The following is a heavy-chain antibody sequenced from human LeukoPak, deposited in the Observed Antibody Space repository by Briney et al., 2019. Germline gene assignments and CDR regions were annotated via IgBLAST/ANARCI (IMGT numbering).Heavy chain of an antibody. J-gene: IGHJ6*03. Sequence: SETLSLTCTVSGGSISSYYWSWIRQPPGKGLEWIEYIYYSGSTNYNPSLKSRVTISVDTSKNQFSLKLSSVTAADTAVYYCARVGYSYGYDPYYYYYYMDVWGKGTTVTISS. D-gene: IGHD5-18*01. CDR3: ARVGYSYGYDPYYYYYYMDV. CDR2: IYYSGST. V-gene: IGHV4-59*01. CDR1: GGSISSYY.